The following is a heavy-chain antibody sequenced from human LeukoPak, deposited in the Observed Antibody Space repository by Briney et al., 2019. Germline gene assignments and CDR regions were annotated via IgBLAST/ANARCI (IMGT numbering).Heavy chain of an antibody. CDR1: GYTFTSYD. V-gene: IGHV1-8*01. Sequence: GASVKVSCKASGYTFTSYDINWVRQATGQGLEWMGWMNPNSGNTGYAQKFQGRVTITRNTSISTAYMELSSLRSEDTAVYYCARIVGYYYYMDVWGKGTTVTVSS. CDR3: ARIVGYYYYMDV. J-gene: IGHJ6*03. D-gene: IGHD1-26*01. CDR2: MNPNSGNT.